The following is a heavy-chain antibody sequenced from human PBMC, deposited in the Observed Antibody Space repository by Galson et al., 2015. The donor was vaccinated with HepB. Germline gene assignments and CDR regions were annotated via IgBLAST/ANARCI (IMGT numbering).Heavy chain of an antibody. CDR3: ARRWWSGNYVWFDP. CDR1: GGSISGYY. D-gene: IGHD1-26*01. J-gene: IGHJ5*02. CDR2: IYYTGST. Sequence: ETLSLTCTVSGGSISGYYWSWIRQPPGKGLEWIGYIYYTGSTNYRPPLKSRVTISVDTSKKQFSLKLSSVTAADTAVYYCARRWWSGNYVWFDPWGQGTLVTVSS. V-gene: IGHV4-59*01.